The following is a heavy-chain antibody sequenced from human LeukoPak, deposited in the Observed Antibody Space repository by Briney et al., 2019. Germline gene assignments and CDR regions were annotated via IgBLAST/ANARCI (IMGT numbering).Heavy chain of an antibody. CDR3: ARDFSGNVWFDP. D-gene: IGHD3-10*01. CDR1: GYTFTGYY. Sequence: GASVKVSCKASGYTFTGYYMHWVRQAPGQGLEWMGRINPNSGGTNYAQKFQGRVTMTRDTSISTAYMELSRLRSDDTAVYYCARDFSGNVWFDPWGQGTLVTVSS. V-gene: IGHV1-2*06. CDR2: INPNSGGT. J-gene: IGHJ5*02.